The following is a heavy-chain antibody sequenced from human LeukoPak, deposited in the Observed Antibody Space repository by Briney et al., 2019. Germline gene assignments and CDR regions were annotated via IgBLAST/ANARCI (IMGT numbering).Heavy chain of an antibody. CDR1: GGSISSGAYY. D-gene: IGHD6-19*01. CDR2: IYYSGNT. J-gene: IGHJ3*02. Sequence: PSQTLSLTCSVSGGSISSGAYYWSWIRQHPGKGLEWIGSIYYSGNTYYKPSLKSRVTISVDTSKNQFSLKLTSVTAADTAVYYCARDRLRLLPAFDIWGQGTMVTVSS. CDR3: ARDRLRLLPAFDI. V-gene: IGHV4-31*03.